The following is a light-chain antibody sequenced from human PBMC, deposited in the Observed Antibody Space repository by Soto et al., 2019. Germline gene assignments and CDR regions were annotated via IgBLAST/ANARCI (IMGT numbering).Light chain of an antibody. V-gene: IGKV3D-15*02. CDR3: QHYGRSPS. CDR1: QSVDSN. J-gene: IGKJ1*01. CDR2: GAS. Sequence: EIVMTQSPATLSVSPGDGATLSCRASQSVDSNLAWYQQKPGQTPRLLIYGASTRPTGIPARFSGSGSGTEFTLTIVSLQSEDSAVYYCQHYGRSPSFGRGTKVDIK.